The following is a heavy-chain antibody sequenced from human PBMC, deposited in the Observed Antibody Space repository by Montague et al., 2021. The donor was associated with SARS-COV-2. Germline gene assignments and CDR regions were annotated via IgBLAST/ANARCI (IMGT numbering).Heavy chain of an antibody. CDR3: ASWVSSTSWSTYYYYYMDV. CDR2: ISSSSSYI. V-gene: IGHV3-21*01. J-gene: IGHJ6*03. CDR1: GFTFSSYS. D-gene: IGHD2-2*01. Sequence: SLRLSCAASGFTFSSYSMNWVRQAPGKGLEWVSSISSSSSYIYYADSVKGRFTIFRDNAKNSLYLQMNSLRAEDTAVYYCASWVSSTSWSTYYYYYMDVWGKGTTVTVSS.